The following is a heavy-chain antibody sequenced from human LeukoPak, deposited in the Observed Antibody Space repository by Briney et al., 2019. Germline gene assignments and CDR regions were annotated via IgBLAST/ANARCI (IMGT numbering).Heavy chain of an antibody. CDR1: GGSISSSNW. J-gene: IGHJ4*02. CDR2: IYHSGST. CDR3: ASRDRGGGWSRDY. Sequence: PSETLSLTCAVSGGSISSSNWWSWVRQPPGKGLEWIGEIYHSGSTNYNPSLKSRVTISVDKSKNQFSLKLSSVTAADTAVYYCASRDRGGGWSRDYWGQGTLVTVSS. V-gene: IGHV4-4*02. D-gene: IGHD6-19*01.